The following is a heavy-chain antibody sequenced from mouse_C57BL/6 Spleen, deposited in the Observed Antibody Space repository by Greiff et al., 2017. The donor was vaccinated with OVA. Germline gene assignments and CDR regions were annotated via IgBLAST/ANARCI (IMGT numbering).Heavy chain of an antibody. CDR1: GFTFSSYG. J-gene: IGHJ3*01. CDR2: ISSGGSYT. Sequence: EVQGVESGGDLVKPGGSLKLSCAASGFTFSSYGMSWVRQTPDKRLEWVATISSGGSYTYYPDSVKGRFTISRDNAKNTLYLQMSSLKSEYTAMYYCARPYDYDDGAWFAYWGQGTLVTVSA. D-gene: IGHD2-4*01. V-gene: IGHV5-6*01. CDR3: ARPYDYDDGAWFAY.